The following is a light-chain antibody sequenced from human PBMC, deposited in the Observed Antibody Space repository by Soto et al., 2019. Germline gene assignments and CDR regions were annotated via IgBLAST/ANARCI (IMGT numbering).Light chain of an antibody. Sequence: VLTQSPGSVSLSPGERSTLSCMASQSVSSSHLAWYQQKPGQAPRLLIFGASTRATGIPARFSGSGSGTDFTLTISSLQSEDFGVYFCQHYANWRLTSGGGTKVDIK. V-gene: IGKV3-20*01. CDR2: GAS. J-gene: IGKJ4*01. CDR3: QHYANWRLT. CDR1: QSVSSSH.